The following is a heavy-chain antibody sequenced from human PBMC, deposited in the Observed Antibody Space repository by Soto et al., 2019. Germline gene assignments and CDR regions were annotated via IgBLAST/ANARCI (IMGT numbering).Heavy chain of an antibody. D-gene: IGHD5-18*01. Sequence: SETLSLTCNVSGGSISGYYWSWIRQAPGKGLQWIGYIFHSGSTSYNPSLRSRVTISVDTSKNQFSLKVNSVTAADTAVYYCAKVRGYASGWRYFDYWGQGTLVTVSS. J-gene: IGHJ4*02. CDR3: AKVRGYASGWRYFDY. V-gene: IGHV4-59*01. CDR1: GGSISGYY. CDR2: IFHSGST.